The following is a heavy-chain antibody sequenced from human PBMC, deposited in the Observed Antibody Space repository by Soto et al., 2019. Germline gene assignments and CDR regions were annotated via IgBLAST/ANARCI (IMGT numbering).Heavy chain of an antibody. J-gene: IGHJ3*02. CDR2: IYYSGST. CDR3: ARERGYCSGGRCSSGRHDAFDI. D-gene: IGHD2-15*01. V-gene: IGHV4-31*03. CDR1: GGSISSGGYY. Sequence: QVQLQESGPGLVKPSQTLSLTCTVSGGSISSGGYYWSWIRQHPGKGLEWIGYIYYSGSTYYNPSLKSRVTISVDTSKNPFSLKLSSVTAADTAVYYCARERGYCSGGRCSSGRHDAFDIWGQGTMVTVSS.